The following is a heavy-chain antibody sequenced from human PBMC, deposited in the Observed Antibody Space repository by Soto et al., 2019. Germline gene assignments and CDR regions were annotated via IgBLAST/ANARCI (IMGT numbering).Heavy chain of an antibody. CDR3: AKSSRDSLDDAFDI. V-gene: IGHV3-23*01. J-gene: IGHJ3*02. D-gene: IGHD5-18*01. CDR2: ISGSGATT. Sequence: GGSLRLSCAASGFTFSNYAMNWVRQAPGKGLEWVSGISGSGATTFYADSVKGRFTISRDKSKNTLYLRMNSLRAEDTAVYYCAKSSRDSLDDAFDIWGQGTMVTVSS. CDR1: GFTFSNYA.